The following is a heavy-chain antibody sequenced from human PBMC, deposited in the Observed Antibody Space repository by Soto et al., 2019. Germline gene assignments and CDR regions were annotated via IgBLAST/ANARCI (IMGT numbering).Heavy chain of an antibody. CDR1: GYSFTKYW. CDR3: ARLRSIIDYDSSSGYCYAEDGMDV. CDR2: IYPGDSDT. V-gene: IGHV5-51*01. D-gene: IGHD3-22*01. J-gene: IGHJ6*02. Sequence: PGESLKISCKGSGYSFTKYWIVWVRQMPGKGLEWMGKIYPGDSDTRYSPSFQGQVTISVDKSISTAYLQWGTLKASDTAMYYCARLRSIIDYDSSSGYCYAEDGMDVWGQGTTVTVSS.